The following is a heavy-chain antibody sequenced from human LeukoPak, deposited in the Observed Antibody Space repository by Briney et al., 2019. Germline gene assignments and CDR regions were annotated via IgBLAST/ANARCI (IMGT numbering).Heavy chain of an antibody. CDR1: GYSISSGDY. CDR3: AVEGDSGNYF. V-gene: IGHV4-38-2*02. Sequence: SETLSLTCTVSGYSISSGDYWSWIRQPPGKGLEWIGEINHSGSTNYNPSLKSRVTISVDTSKNQFSLKLTSVTAADTAVYYCAVEGDSGNYFWGQGTLVTVSS. CDR2: INHSGST. J-gene: IGHJ4*02. D-gene: IGHD1-26*01.